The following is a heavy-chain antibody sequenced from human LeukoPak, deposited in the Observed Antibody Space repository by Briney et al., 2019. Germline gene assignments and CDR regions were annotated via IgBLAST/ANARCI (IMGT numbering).Heavy chain of an antibody. D-gene: IGHD5-24*01. Sequence: SVKVSCKASGGTFSSYAISWVRQAPGQGLEWMGRIIPILGIANYAQKFQGRVTITADKSTSTAYMELSSLRSEDTAVYYCARDLPLYEMATTFDYWGQGTLVTVSS. J-gene: IGHJ4*02. CDR2: IIPILGIA. CDR3: ARDLPLYEMATTFDY. V-gene: IGHV1-69*04. CDR1: GGTFSSYA.